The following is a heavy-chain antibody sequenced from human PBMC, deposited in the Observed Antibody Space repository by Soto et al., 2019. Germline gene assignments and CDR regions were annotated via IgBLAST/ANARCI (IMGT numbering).Heavy chain of an antibody. CDR1: GYTFTSYG. J-gene: IGHJ3*02. V-gene: IGHV1-18*01. Sequence: QVQLVQSGAEVKNPGASVKVSCKASGYTFTSYGISWVRQAPGQGLEWMGWISAYNGNTNYARKPQGRVTMTTDTSTSTAYMELRSLRSDDTAVYYCARVPIDNYCSGGSCYSVAGAFDIWGQGTMVTVSS. CDR3: ARVPIDNYCSGGSCYSVAGAFDI. D-gene: IGHD2-15*01. CDR2: ISAYNGNT.